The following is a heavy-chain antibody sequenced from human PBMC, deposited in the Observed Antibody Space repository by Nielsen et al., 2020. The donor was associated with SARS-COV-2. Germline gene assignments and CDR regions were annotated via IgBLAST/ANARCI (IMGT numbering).Heavy chain of an antibody. CDR3: ARVIFGASGADY. CDR1: GFTFSRYG. J-gene: IGHJ4*02. V-gene: IGHV3-30*03. Sequence: GGSLRLSCAASGFTFSRYGIHWVRQAPGKGLEWVALISYDDNIKHHAHSVTGRFTVSRDNSKNTVYLQMNSLTVEDTAVYYCARVIFGASGADYWGQGTLVTVSS. CDR2: ISYDDNIK. D-gene: IGHD3-10*01.